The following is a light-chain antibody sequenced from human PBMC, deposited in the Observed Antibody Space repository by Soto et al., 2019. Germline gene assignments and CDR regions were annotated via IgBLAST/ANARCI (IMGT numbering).Light chain of an antibody. Sequence: AIQMTPSPSSLSASVGDRVTITCWASQGIRNDLDWYQQKAGKAPKLLIFASSNLQSGVPSRFSGSGSATEFTLTISGLQSDDFATYYCQQYKDYVWTFGQGTKVDIK. V-gene: IGKV1-6*01. CDR3: QQYKDYVWT. J-gene: IGKJ1*01. CDR2: ASS. CDR1: QGIRND.